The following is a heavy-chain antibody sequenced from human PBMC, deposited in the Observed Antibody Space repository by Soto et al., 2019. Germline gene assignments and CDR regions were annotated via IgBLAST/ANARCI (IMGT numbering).Heavy chain of an antibody. D-gene: IGHD2-21*01. Sequence: LRLSCVASGFSVNNNYMTWVRQTPGRGPEWVAVIYTRGSTHYADFATGRFTFSRDNSKNTLYLQMNSLRPEDTAVYYCAKLWGYYFESWGPGTLVTVSS. CDR1: GFSVNNNY. CDR3: AKLWGYYFES. J-gene: IGHJ4*02. CDR2: IYTRGST. V-gene: IGHV3-53*01.